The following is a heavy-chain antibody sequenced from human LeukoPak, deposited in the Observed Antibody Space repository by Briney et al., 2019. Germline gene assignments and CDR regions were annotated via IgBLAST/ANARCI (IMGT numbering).Heavy chain of an antibody. Sequence: GGSLRLSCAASGFTFSSYGMHWVRQAPGKGLEWVAFIRYDGSNKYYADSVKGRFTISRDNSKNTLYLQMNSLRAEDTAVYYCAKDLRLKRYYMDVWGKGTTVTVSS. CDR3: AKDLRLKRYYMDV. J-gene: IGHJ6*03. V-gene: IGHV3-30*02. CDR1: GFTFSSYG. CDR2: IRYDGSNK. D-gene: IGHD4-17*01.